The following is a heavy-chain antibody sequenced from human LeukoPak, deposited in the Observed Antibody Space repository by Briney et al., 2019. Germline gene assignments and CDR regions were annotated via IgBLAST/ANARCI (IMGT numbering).Heavy chain of an antibody. Sequence: PGGSLRLSCAASGFTFSSYGMHWVRQAPGKGLEWVAVISYDGSNKYYADSVKGRFTISRDNSKNTLYLQMNSLRAEDTAVYYCAKVLVIGYYYDSSGAFDIWGQGTMVTVSS. V-gene: IGHV3-30*18. CDR3: AKVLVIGYYYDSSGAFDI. J-gene: IGHJ3*02. CDR2: ISYDGSNK. CDR1: GFTFSSYG. D-gene: IGHD3-22*01.